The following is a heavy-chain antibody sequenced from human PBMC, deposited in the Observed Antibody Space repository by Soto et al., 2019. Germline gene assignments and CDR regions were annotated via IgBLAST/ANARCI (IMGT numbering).Heavy chain of an antibody. CDR3: ARLPTGFPNWFDP. CDR1: GASISSSCCT. Sequence: SETLSLTCLVSGASISSSCCTWGWIRQPPGKGLEWIGTISYSGSTYYNPSLKSRVTISADMSKNQFSLKLTSVTAADTAVYYCARLPTGFPNWFDPWGQGTLVTVS. V-gene: IGHV4-39*01. D-gene: IGHD4-4*01. CDR2: ISYSGST. J-gene: IGHJ5*02.